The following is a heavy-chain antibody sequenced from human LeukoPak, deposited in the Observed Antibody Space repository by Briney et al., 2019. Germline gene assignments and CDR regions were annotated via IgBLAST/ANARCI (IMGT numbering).Heavy chain of an antibody. CDR3: AKDQEELVSY. D-gene: IGHD1-26*01. CDR1: GFTFRNYW. Sequence: PGGSLRLSCAASGFTFRNYWMSWVRQAPGKGLEWVANIKQDGSEKYYVDSVKGRFTISRDNAKNSLYLQMNSLRAEDTAVYYCAKDQEELVSYWGQGTLVTVSS. CDR2: IKQDGSEK. J-gene: IGHJ4*02. V-gene: IGHV3-7*01.